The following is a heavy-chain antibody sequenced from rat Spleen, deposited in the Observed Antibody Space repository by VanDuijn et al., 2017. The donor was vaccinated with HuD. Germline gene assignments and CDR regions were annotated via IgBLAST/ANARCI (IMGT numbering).Heavy chain of an antibody. J-gene: IGHJ2*01. CDR3: ARGAYGGYYFDY. V-gene: IGHV5-7*01. CDR1: GFTFSDYA. CDR2: ISYDGTAT. Sequence: EVQLVESGGGLVQPGRSLKLSCAASGFTFSDYAMAWVRQAPTKGLEWVASISYDGTATYYRDSVKGRFTISRDNAKSTLYLQMDSLRSEDTATYYCARGAYGGYYFDYWGQGVMVTVSS. D-gene: IGHD1-11*01.